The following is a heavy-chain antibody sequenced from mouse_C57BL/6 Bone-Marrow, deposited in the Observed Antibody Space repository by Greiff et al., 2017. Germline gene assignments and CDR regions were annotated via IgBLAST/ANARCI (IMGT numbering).Heavy chain of an antibody. D-gene: IGHD1-1*01. Sequence: VQLQQSGAELVRPGASVKLSCKASGYTFTDYYINWVKQRPGQGLEWIARIYPGSGNTYYNEKFKGKATLTAEKSSSTAYMQLSSLTSEDSAVYFCASDGSSLAWFAYWGQGTLVTVSA. V-gene: IGHV1-76*01. CDR2: IYPGSGNT. CDR3: ASDGSSLAWFAY. CDR1: GYTFTDYY. J-gene: IGHJ3*01.